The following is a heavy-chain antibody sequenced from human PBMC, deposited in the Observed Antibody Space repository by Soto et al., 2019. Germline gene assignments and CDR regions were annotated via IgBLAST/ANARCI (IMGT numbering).Heavy chain of an antibody. CDR3: ARTANGWFSAFDI. Sequence: EVQLLESGGGLVQPGGSLRLSCAASGFTFSSYAMSWVRQAPGKGLEWVSAISGSGGTTYYADSVTGRFTFSRANSKNTLYLQMNSLSAEATAVYYCARTANGWFSAFDIWGQGTMVTVSS. CDR1: GFTFSSYA. CDR2: ISGSGGTT. J-gene: IGHJ3*02. V-gene: IGHV3-23*01. D-gene: IGHD6-19*01.